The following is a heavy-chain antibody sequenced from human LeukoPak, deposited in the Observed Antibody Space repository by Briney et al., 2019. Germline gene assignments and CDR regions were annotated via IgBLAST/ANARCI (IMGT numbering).Heavy chain of an antibody. CDR2: IHHSGRT. J-gene: IGHJ5*01. CDR1: GGSFSNYD. D-gene: IGHD3-3*01. V-gene: IGHV4-34*01. CDR3: ARGRSRVTIFGVALNWLDS. Sequence: PLETLSLTCAVCGGSFSNYDWTWIRQPPGKGLEWIGEIHHSGRTNYNPSLKSRITISADTSKMQFSLRLSFVTAADTAVYYCARGRSRVTIFGVALNWLDSWGQGNLVTVSA.